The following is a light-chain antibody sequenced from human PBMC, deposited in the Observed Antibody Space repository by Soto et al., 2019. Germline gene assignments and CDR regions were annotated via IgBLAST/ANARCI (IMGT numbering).Light chain of an antibody. CDR1: SSDVGGYKY. J-gene: IGLJ2*01. Sequence: QSALTQPASVSGSPGQSITISCTGTSSDVGGYKYVSWYQQHPGKAPKLMIYEVSHRPSGVSNRFSGSKSGNTASLTISGLQAEDEADYYCSSYTRSSKVVFGGGTKFTVL. CDR2: EVS. V-gene: IGLV2-14*01. CDR3: SSYTRSSKVV.